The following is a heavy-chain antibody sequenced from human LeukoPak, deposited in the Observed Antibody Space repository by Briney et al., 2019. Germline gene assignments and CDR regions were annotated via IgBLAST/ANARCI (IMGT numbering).Heavy chain of an antibody. V-gene: IGHV3-7*01. J-gene: IGHJ3*02. CDR2: IKQDGSEK. CDR1: GFTFSSYW. Sequence: GGSLRLSCAASGFTFSSYWMSWVRQAPGKGLEWVANIKQDGSEKCYVDSVKGRFTISRDNAKNSLYLQMNSLRAEDTAVYYCAREGASDAFDIWGQGTMVTVSS. D-gene: IGHD4/OR15-4a*01. CDR3: AREGASDAFDI.